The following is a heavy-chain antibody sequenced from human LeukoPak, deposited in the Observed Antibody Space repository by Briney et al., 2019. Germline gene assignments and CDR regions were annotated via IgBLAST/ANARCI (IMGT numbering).Heavy chain of an antibody. CDR2: LYYSGHT. CDR3: ARAAYCGGDCYYYFDY. V-gene: IGHV4-59*01. D-gene: IGHD2-21*02. CDR1: GGSISSYY. J-gene: IGHJ4*02. Sequence: SETLSLTCTVSGGSISSYYWHWIRQPPGKGLEWIGYLYYSGHTYYNPSLKSRVTMSVDTSKNQFSLKLSSVTAADTAVYFCARAAYCGGDCYYYFDYWGQGTLVTVSS.